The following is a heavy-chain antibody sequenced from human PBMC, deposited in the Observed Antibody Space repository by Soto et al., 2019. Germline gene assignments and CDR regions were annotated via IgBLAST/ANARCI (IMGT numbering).Heavy chain of an antibody. Sequence: SETLSLTCTVSGGSVSSSSYYWGWIRQPPGKGLEWIGSIYYSGSTYYNPSLKSRVTISVDTAKNQFSLKLSSVTAADTAVYYCARQERNITFQTPYNWLDPWGQGTLVTVSS. D-gene: IGHD2-15*01. CDR3: ARQERNITFQTPYNWLDP. J-gene: IGHJ5*02. CDR1: GGSVSSSSYY. V-gene: IGHV4-39*01. CDR2: IYYSGST.